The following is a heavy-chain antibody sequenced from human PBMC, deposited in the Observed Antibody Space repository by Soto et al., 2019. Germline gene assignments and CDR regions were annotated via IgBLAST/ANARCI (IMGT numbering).Heavy chain of an antibody. CDR1: GFTFSSYG. CDR2: IWYDGSNK. V-gene: IGHV3-33*01. J-gene: IGHJ6*02. Sequence: QVQLVESGGGVVQPGRSLRLSCAASGFTFSSYGMHWVRQAPGKGLEWVAVIWYDGSNKYYADSVKGRFTISRDNSKNTLYLQINSLRAEDTAVYYCARGGSSWYSYYYYGMDVWGQGTTVTVSS. CDR3: ARGGSSWYSYYYYGMDV. D-gene: IGHD6-13*01.